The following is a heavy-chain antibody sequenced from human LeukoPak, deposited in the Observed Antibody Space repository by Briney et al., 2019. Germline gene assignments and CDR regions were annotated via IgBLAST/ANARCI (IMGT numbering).Heavy chain of an antibody. Sequence: GGSLRLSCAASGFTVSNDYISWVRQAPGKGLEWVSNISGGDISTYYADSVKGRFTISRDNSKNTLYLQMNSLRADDTAVYFCAKSGYNRFDYWGQGTLVTVSS. CDR2: ISGGDIST. CDR1: GFTVSNDY. CDR3: AKSGYNRFDY. V-gene: IGHV3-23*01. D-gene: IGHD5-24*01. J-gene: IGHJ4*02.